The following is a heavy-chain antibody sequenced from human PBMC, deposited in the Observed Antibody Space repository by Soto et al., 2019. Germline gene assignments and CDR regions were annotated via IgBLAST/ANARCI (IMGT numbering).Heavy chain of an antibody. J-gene: IGHJ5*02. V-gene: IGHV1-18*01. CDR3: ARDDSSSWYGRYNWFGP. D-gene: IGHD6-13*01. CDR2: ISAYNGNT. CDR1: GYTFASYG. Sequence: PVASVKVSCKASGYTFASYGISWVRQAPGQGLEWMGWISAYNGNTNYAQKLQGRVTMTTDTSTSTAYMELRSLRSDDTAVYYCARDDSSSWYGRYNWFGPWGQGTLVTVSS.